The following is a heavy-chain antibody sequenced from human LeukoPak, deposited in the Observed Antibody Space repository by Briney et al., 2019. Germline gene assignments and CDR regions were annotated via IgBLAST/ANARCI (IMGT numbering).Heavy chain of an antibody. CDR2: INPNSGGT. Sequence: ASVKVSCKASGYTFTGYYMHWVRQAPGQGLEWMGWINPNSGGTNYAQKQDWVTMTRDTSTSTAYMDLSRLRSDDTAVYYCVRGGALYYDFWDWGQGTLVTVSS. J-gene: IGHJ4*02. CDR1: GYTFTGYY. CDR3: VRGGALYYDFWD. V-gene: IGHV1-2*04. D-gene: IGHD3-3*01.